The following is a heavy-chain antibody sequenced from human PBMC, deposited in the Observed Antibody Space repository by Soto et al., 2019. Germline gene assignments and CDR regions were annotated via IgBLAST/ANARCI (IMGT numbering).Heavy chain of an antibody. D-gene: IGHD6-13*01. CDR2: INADNGNT. V-gene: IGHV1-3*01. CDR3: AIEKHSSSWYAYYFDY. Sequence: QVQLVQSGNEVKKPGASVKVSCKASGYIFTTYTMHWVRQAPGQRLEWMGWINADNGNTKYSQHFQGRVTITRDTSASTAYMELSSVKSEDTAMYYCAIEKHSSSWYAYYFDYWGQGTLVTVSS. CDR1: GYIFTTYT. J-gene: IGHJ4*02.